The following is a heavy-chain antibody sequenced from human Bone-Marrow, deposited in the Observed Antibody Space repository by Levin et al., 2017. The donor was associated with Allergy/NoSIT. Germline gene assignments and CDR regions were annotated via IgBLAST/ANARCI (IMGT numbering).Heavy chain of an antibody. Sequence: SQTLSLTCAVSGGSISSSNWWSWVRQPPGKGLEWIGEIYHSGSTNYNPSLKSRVTISVDKSKNQFSLKLSSVTAADTAVYYCARVPIPMGYCSSTSCHHYFQHWGQGTLVTVSS. V-gene: IGHV4-4*02. D-gene: IGHD2-2*01. CDR2: IYHSGST. CDR3: ARVPIPMGYCSSTSCHHYFQH. CDR1: GGSISSSNW. J-gene: IGHJ1*01.